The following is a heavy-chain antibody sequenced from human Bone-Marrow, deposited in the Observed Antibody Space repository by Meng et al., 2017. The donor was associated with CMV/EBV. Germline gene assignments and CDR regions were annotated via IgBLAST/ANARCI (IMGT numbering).Heavy chain of an antibody. CDR2: ISAYKGNT. J-gene: IGHJ6*02. Sequence: ASVKVSCKASGYTFTSYVISWVRQAPGQGLEWMGWISAYKGNTNYAQKLQGRVTMTTDTSTSTAYMELRSLRSDDTAVYYCARDDRTTYYDFWSGGSCMDVWGQGTTVTVSS. V-gene: IGHV1-18*01. CDR3: ARDDRTTYYDFWSGGSCMDV. D-gene: IGHD3-3*01. CDR1: GYTFTSYV.